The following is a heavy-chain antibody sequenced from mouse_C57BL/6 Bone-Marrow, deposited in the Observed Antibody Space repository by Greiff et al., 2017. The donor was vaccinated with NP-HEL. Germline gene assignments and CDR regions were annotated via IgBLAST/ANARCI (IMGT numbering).Heavy chain of an antibody. D-gene: IGHD1-1*01. V-gene: IGHV8-8*01. CDR1: GFSLSTFGMG. CDR3: ALIEGYYYGLYWYFDV. J-gene: IGHJ1*03. CDR2: IWWDDDK. Sequence: QVTLKVSGPGILQPSQTLSLTCSFSGFSLSTFGMGVGWIRQPSGKGLEWLAHIWWDDDKYYHPALKSRLPISKDNSKNQVFLKIANVDTADTATYYCALIEGYYYGLYWYFDVWGTGTTVTVSS.